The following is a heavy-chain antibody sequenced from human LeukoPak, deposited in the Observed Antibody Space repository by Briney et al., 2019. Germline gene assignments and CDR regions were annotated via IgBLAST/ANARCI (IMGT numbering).Heavy chain of an antibody. CDR2: IYTSGST. J-gene: IGHJ5*02. D-gene: IGHD3-3*01. V-gene: IGHV4-61*02. CDR3: ARETVYYDFWSGYYTGWFDP. Sequence: KPSETLSLTCTVSGGSISSGSYYWSWIRQPAGKGLEWIGRIYTSGSTNYNPSLKSRVTISVDTSRNQFSLKLSSVTAADTAVYYCARETVYYDFWSGYYTGWFDPWGQGTLVTVSS. CDR1: GGSISSGSYY.